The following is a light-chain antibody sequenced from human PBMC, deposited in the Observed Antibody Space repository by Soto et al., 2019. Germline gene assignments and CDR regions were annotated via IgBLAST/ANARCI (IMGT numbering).Light chain of an antibody. J-gene: IGKJ1*01. Sequence: EIVLTQSPATLSLSPGERATLSCRASQSVSSYLAWCQQKPGQGPRLLIHEACKRATGIPARFSGSGSETDFTLTISNLEPEDFAVNYGQQRGNWHRTFGEGTEVEIK. CDR2: EAC. CDR3: QQRGNWHRT. CDR1: QSVSSY. V-gene: IGKV3-11*01.